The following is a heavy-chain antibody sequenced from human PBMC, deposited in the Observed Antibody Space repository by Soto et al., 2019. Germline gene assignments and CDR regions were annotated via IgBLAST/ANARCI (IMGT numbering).Heavy chain of an antibody. CDR3: ARGLYFYDSSGQIDY. V-gene: IGHV1-3*01. CDR2: INAGNGNT. CDR1: GYTFTSYA. J-gene: IGHJ4*02. Sequence: ASVKVSCKASGYTFTSYAMHWVRQAPGQRLEWMGWINAGNGNTKYSQKFQGRVTITRDTSASTAYMELSSLRSEDTAVYYCARGLYFYDSSGQIDYWGQGTLVTVSS. D-gene: IGHD3-22*01.